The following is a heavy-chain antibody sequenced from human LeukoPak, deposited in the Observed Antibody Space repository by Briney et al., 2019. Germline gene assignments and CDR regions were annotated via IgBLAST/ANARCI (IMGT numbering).Heavy chain of an antibody. CDR2: IYYSGST. Sequence: PSETLSLTCTVSGGSISSYYWSWIRQPPGKELEWIGYIYYSGSTNYNPSLKSRVTISVDTSKNQFSLKLSSVTAADTAVYYCASMCPYYYDSSGYLDYWGQGTLVTVSS. D-gene: IGHD3-22*01. V-gene: IGHV4-59*01. CDR1: GGSISSYY. J-gene: IGHJ4*02. CDR3: ASMCPYYYDSSGYLDY.